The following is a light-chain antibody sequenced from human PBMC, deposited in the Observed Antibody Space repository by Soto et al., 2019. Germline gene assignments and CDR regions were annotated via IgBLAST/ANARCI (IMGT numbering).Light chain of an antibody. CDR3: CSYAGSYTFDV. Sequence: QSVLTQPRSVSGSPGQSVTISCTGTSSDVGGYNYVSWYQQHPGKAPKLMIYDVGKRPSGVPDRFSGSKSGNTASLTISGLQAEDEADYYCCSYAGSYTFDVFGTGTKATV. J-gene: IGLJ1*01. V-gene: IGLV2-11*01. CDR1: SSDVGGYNY. CDR2: DVG.